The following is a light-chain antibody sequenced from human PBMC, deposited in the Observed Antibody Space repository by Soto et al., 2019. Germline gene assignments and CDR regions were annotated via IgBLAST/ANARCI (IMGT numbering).Light chain of an antibody. CDR2: TNN. CDR3: AAWDDSLNGLV. Sequence: QSVLTQPPSASGTPGQRVTISCSGSTSNIGGNIVNWYQQLPGTAPKLLIYTNNLRPSGVPDRFSGSKSGTSASLATSGLQSEDEAEYFCAAWDDSLNGLVFGGGTKLTVL. J-gene: IGLJ3*02. CDR1: TSNIGGNI. V-gene: IGLV1-44*01.